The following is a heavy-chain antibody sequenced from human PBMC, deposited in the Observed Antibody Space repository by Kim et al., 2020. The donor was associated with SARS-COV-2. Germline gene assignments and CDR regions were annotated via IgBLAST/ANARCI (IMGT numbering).Heavy chain of an antibody. D-gene: IGHD2-2*01. J-gene: IGHJ6*02. CDR3: AKGSKVVPAAMHYYYGMDV. V-gene: IGHV3-9*01. CDR1: GFTFGDYA. Sequence: GGSLRLSCAASGFTFGDYAMHWVRQAPGKGLEWVSGISWNSGSIGYADSVKGRFTISRDNAKNSLYLQMNSLRAEDTALYYCAKGSKVVPAAMHYYYGMDVWGQGTTVTVSS. CDR2: ISWNSGSI.